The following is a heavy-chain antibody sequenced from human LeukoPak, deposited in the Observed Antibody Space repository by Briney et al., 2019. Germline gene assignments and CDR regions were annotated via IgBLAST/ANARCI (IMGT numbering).Heavy chain of an antibody. CDR2: ISAYNGNT. J-gene: IGHJ1*01. CDR3: AREGFEYSSSSSFQH. V-gene: IGHV1-18*01. Sequence: GASVKVSCKASGYTFTSYGISWVRQAPGQGLEWMGWISAYNGNTNYAQKLQGRVTMTTDTSTSTAYMELRSLRSDDTAVYYCAREGFEYSSSSSFQHWGQGTLVTVSS. CDR1: GYTFTSYG. D-gene: IGHD6-6*01.